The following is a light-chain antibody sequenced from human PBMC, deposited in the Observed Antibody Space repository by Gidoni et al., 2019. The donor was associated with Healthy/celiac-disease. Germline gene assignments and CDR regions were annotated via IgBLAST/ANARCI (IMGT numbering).Light chain of an antibody. CDR2: GAS. V-gene: IGKV3-20*01. Sequence: EIVLTQSPGTLSLSPGERATLSCRASQSVSSSYLAWYQQKPGQAPRLLICGASSRATGIPDRFSGSGSGTDFTLTISRLEPEDFAVYYCQQYGSSPGCSFXXXTKLEIK. J-gene: IGKJ2*04. CDR1: QSVSSSY. CDR3: QQYGSSPGCS.